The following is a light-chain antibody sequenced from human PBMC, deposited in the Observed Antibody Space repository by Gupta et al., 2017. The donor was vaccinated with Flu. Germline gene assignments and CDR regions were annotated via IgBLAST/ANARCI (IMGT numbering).Light chain of an antibody. CDR2: SNN. V-gene: IGLV1-44*01. Sequence: QSVLTQPPSASGTPGQRVTISCSGSSSNIGSNTVTWYQQLPGTAPKLLIYSNNPRPSGVPDRCSGSKSGTSASLAISGVQSEDEADDYCAAWDDSLNGWVFGGGTKLTVL. CDR1: SSNIGSNT. J-gene: IGLJ3*02. CDR3: AAWDDSLNGWV.